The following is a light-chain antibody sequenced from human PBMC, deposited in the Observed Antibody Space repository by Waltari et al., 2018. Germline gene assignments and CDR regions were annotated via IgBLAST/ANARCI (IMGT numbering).Light chain of an antibody. CDR2: DVI. CDR3: CSYAGSHVV. V-gene: IGLV2-11*01. Sequence: QSALTQPRSVSGSPGQSVTISCTGTSRDVGDYNYVSWYQQHPGKAPTLMIYDVIKRPSGVPDRFSGSKSGNTASLTISGLQADDEANYYCCSYAGSHVVFGEGTKLTVL. J-gene: IGLJ2*01. CDR1: SRDVGDYNY.